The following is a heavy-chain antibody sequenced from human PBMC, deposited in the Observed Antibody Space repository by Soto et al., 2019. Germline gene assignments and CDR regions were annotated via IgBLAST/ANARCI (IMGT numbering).Heavy chain of an antibody. CDR2: ISDSGGST. Sequence: GSLRLSCAASGFTFSSYAMSWVRQAPGKGLEWVSGISDSGGSTYYADSVKGRFTISRDNSKNTLYLQMNSLRVEDTAVYYCAKGGVSTAARGDCWGRGTQVTVSS. J-gene: IGHJ4*02. CDR1: GFTFSSYA. D-gene: IGHD6-6*01. V-gene: IGHV3-23*01. CDR3: AKGGVSTAARGDC.